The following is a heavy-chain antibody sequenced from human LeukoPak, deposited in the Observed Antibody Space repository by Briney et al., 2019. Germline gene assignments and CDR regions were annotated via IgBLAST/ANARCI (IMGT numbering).Heavy chain of an antibody. CDR3: ARGGYSSSHFPFDY. Sequence: GASVKVSCKASGGTFSSYAISWVRQATGQGLEWMGWMNPNSGNTGYAQKFQGRVTITRNTSISTAYMELSSLRSEDTAVYYCARGGYSSSHFPFDYWGQGTLVTVSS. J-gene: IGHJ4*02. CDR1: GGTFSSYA. D-gene: IGHD6-6*01. V-gene: IGHV1-8*03. CDR2: MNPNSGNT.